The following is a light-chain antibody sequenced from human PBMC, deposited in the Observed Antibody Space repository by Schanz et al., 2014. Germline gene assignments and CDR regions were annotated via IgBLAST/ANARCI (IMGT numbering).Light chain of an antibody. CDR1: QSVTSSY. V-gene: IGKV3-20*01. CDR2: GAS. CDR3: QQYGSSPT. Sequence: EIVLTQSPATLSLSPGERATLSCRASQSVTSSYLAWYQQKPGQAPRVLIYGASTRATGIPDRFSGSGSGTDFTLTISRLEPEDFAVYYCQQYGSSPTFGPGTKVDIK. J-gene: IGKJ3*01.